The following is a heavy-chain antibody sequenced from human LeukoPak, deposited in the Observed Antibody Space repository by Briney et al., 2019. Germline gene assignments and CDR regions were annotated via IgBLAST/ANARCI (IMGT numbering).Heavy chain of an antibody. J-gene: IGHJ4*02. V-gene: IGHV3-48*02. CDR3: AGAKSIAAAGIFDY. D-gene: IGHD6-13*01. CDR1: GFNFSSYS. Sequence: PGGSPRLSCAASGFNFSSYSMNWVRQAPGKGLEWVSYISSYSGTILYADSVKGRFTISRDSGKNSLYLQMNSLRDEDTAVYYCAGAKSIAAAGIFDYWGQGTLVTVSS. CDR2: ISSYSGTI.